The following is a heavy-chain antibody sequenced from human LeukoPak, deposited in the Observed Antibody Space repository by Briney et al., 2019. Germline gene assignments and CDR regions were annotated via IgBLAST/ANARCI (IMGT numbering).Heavy chain of an antibody. CDR1: GGSISSSSYY. Sequence: SETLSLTCTVSGGSISSSSYYWGWIRQPPGKGLEWIGSIYYSGSTYYNPSLESRVTISVDTSKNQFSLKLSSVPAADTAVYYCARYGSVSSGALVWGQGTLVTVSS. CDR3: ARYGSVSSGALV. V-gene: IGHV4-39*07. CDR2: IYYSGST. J-gene: IGHJ4*02. D-gene: IGHD3-22*01.